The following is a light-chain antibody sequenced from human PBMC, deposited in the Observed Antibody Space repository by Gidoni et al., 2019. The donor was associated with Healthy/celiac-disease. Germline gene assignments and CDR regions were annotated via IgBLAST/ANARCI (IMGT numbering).Light chain of an antibody. CDR2: DAS. J-gene: IGKJ1*01. V-gene: IGKV3-11*01. Sequence: DIVLTQSPATLSLSPGERATLSCRASPSVSSYLAWYQQKPGQAPRLLIYDASNRATGIPARFSGSGSGTDFTLTISSLEPEDFAVYYCQQRSNWPTFGQGTKVEIK. CDR3: QQRSNWPT. CDR1: PSVSSY.